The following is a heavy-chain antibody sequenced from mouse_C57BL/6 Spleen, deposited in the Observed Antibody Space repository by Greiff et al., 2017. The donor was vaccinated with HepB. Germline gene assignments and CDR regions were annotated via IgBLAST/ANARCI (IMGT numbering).Heavy chain of an antibody. CDR3: ARDGYYGNYGSYFDY. J-gene: IGHJ2*01. CDR2: INYDGSST. D-gene: IGHD2-1*01. V-gene: IGHV5-16*01. CDR1: GFTFSDYY. Sequence: EVKLVESEGGLVQPGSSMKLSCTASGFTFSDYYMAWVRQVPEKGLEWVANINYDGSSTYYLDSLKSRFIISRDTAKNILYLQMSSLKSEDTATYYCARDGYYGNYGSYFDYWGQGTTLTVSS.